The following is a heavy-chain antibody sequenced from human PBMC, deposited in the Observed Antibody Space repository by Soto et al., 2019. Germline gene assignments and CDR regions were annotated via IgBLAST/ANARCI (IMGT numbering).Heavy chain of an antibody. CDR1: GFTFSSYS. V-gene: IGHV3-21*01. D-gene: IGHD2-15*01. CDR2: ISSSSSYI. Sequence: PGGSLRLSCAASGFTFSSYSMNWARQAPGKGLEWVSSISSSSSYIYYADSVKGRFTISRDNAKNSLYLQMNSLRAEDTAVYYCARAYCSGGSCSRGGYYYYGMDVWGQGTTVTVSS. CDR3: ARAYCSGGSCSRGGYYYYGMDV. J-gene: IGHJ6*02.